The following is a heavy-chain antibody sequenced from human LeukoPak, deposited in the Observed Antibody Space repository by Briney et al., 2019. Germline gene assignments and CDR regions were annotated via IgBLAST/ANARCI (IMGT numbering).Heavy chain of an antibody. CDR1: GFTFSSYW. CDR3: ARGYYDSSDYERFDY. J-gene: IGHJ4*02. Sequence: GGSLRLSCAASGFTFSSYWMNWVRQAPGKGLEWVSYISSSGSTIYYADSVKGRFTISRDNAKNSLYLQMNSLRAEDTAVYYCARGYYDSSDYERFDYWGQGTLVTVSS. D-gene: IGHD3-22*01. V-gene: IGHV3-48*04. CDR2: ISSSGSTI.